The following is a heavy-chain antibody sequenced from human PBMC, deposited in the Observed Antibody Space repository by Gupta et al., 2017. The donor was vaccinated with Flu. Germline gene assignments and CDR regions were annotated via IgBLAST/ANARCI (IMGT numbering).Heavy chain of an antibody. Sequence: EVQLVESGGGLVQPGGSLRLSCAASGFTFSSYEMNWVRQAPGKGLEWVSYISSSGSTIYYADSVKGRFTISRDNAKNSLYLQMNSLRAEDTAVYYCARGGRSITMVRGAPNVDWFDPWGQGTLVTVSS. D-gene: IGHD3-10*01. CDR2: ISSSGSTI. J-gene: IGHJ5*02. CDR3: ARGGRSITMVRGAPNVDWFDP. V-gene: IGHV3-48*03. CDR1: GFTFSSYE.